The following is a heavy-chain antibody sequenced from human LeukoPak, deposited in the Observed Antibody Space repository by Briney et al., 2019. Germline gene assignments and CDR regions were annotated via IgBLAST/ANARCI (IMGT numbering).Heavy chain of an antibody. V-gene: IGHV4-59*06. CDR3: AGGGCSSTSCYPAYHYYYMDV. CDR1: GGSFSGYY. Sequence: SETLSLTCAVYGGSFSGYYWSWIRQPPGKGLEWIGYIYYSGSTYYNPSLKSRVTISVDTSKNQFSLKLSSVTAADTAVYYCAGGGCSSTSCYPAYHYYYMDVWGKGTTVTVSS. D-gene: IGHD2-2*01. CDR2: IYYSGST. J-gene: IGHJ6*03.